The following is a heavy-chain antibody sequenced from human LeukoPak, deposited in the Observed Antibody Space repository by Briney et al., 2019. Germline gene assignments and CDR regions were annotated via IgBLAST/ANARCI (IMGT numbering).Heavy chain of an antibody. J-gene: IGHJ4*02. CDR3: ARSQWLATPDYVDY. V-gene: IGHV3-21*01. CDR2: ISSSSSYI. CDR1: GFTFSSYS. Sequence: GGSLRLSCAASGFTFSSYSMNWVRQAPGKGLEWVSSISSSSSYIYYADSVKGRFTISRDNAKSSLYLQMNSLRAEDTAVYYCARSQWLATPDYVDYWGQGTLVTVSS. D-gene: IGHD6-19*01.